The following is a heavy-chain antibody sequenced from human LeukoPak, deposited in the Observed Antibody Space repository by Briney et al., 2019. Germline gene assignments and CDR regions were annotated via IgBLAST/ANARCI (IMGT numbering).Heavy chain of an antibody. J-gene: IGHJ3*02. Sequence: GGSLRLSCAASGFTFSSYGMHWVRQAPGKGLEWVAVISYDGSNKYYADSVKGRFTISRDNSKNTLYLQMNSLRAEDTAVYYCARDRGYRAIDAFDIWGQGTMVTVSS. D-gene: IGHD5-18*01. V-gene: IGHV3-30*03. CDR2: ISYDGSNK. CDR3: ARDRGYRAIDAFDI. CDR1: GFTFSSYG.